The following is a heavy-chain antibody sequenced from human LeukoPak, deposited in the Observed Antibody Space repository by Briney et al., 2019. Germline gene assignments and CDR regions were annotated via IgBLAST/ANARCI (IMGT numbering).Heavy chain of an antibody. J-gene: IGHJ4*02. CDR3: AKLRVQNYGGNWGFDY. V-gene: IGHV4-30-2*01. Sequence: SETLSLTCAVSGDSISGAGFSWSWIRQPPGKGLEWLGFFFDGGAAYYNPPLQSRVTISIDTSKNQFSLKLSSVTAADTAVYYCAKLRVQNYGGNWGFDYWGQGTLVTVSS. CDR1: GDSISGAGFS. D-gene: IGHD4-23*01. CDR2: FFDGGAA.